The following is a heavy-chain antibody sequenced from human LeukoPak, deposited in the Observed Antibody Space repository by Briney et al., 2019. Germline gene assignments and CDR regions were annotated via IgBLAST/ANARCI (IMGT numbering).Heavy chain of an antibody. CDR1: GFIFSDYY. J-gene: IGHJ4*02. CDR2: ISWNSGSI. Sequence: QPGGSLRLSCAASGFIFSDYYMNWIRQAPGKGLEWVSGISWNSGSIGYADSVKGRFTISRDNAKNSLYLQMNSLRAEDTALYYCAKDRSGYSYGHFGYWGQGTLVTVSS. V-gene: IGHV3-9*01. D-gene: IGHD5-18*01. CDR3: AKDRSGYSYGHFGY.